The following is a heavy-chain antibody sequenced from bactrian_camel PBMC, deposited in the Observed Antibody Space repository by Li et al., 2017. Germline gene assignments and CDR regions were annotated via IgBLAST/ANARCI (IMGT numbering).Heavy chain of an antibody. Sequence: HVQLVESGGDSVQAGGSLRLSCSVSGESASTYWLAWFRQAPEKEREKVATIDRYGSTVYPDSVKGRFTISKDNAKNTLYLQMDSLNPEDTAVYFCAADSRTYLPCDNVRSFFYWGQGTQVTVS. CDR1: GESASTYW. J-gene: IGHJ4*01. CDR3: AADSRTYLPCDNVRSFFY. CDR2: IDRYGST. V-gene: IGHV3S55*01. D-gene: IGHD1*01.